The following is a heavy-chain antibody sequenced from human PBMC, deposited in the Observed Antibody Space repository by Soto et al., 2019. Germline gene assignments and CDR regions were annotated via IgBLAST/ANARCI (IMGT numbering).Heavy chain of an antibody. CDR3: ARARGYYDSSGYSGYYFDY. V-gene: IGHV3-53*01. CDR1: GFTVSSNY. CDR2: IYSGGTT. D-gene: IGHD3-22*01. J-gene: IGHJ4*02. Sequence: EVQLVESGGGLFQPGGSLRLSCAASGFTVSSNYMNWVRQVPGKGLEWVSVIYSGGTTYYADSVKGRFTISRDNSKNTLYLQMNSLRAEDTAVYYCARARGYYDSSGYSGYYFDYWGQGTLVTVSS.